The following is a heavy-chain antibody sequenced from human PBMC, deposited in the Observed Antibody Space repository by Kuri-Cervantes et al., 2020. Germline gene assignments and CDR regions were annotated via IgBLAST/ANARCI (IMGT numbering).Heavy chain of an antibody. Sequence: SVKVSCKASGYTFTGYYMHWVRQAPGQGLEWMGRIIPILGIANYAQKFQGRVTLTADKSTSTAYMELSSLRSEDTAVYYCARAASDYDFWTATYYYYGMDVWGQGTTVTVSS. CDR3: ARAASDYDFWTATYYYYGMDV. CDR1: GYTFTGYY. CDR2: IIPILGIA. D-gene: IGHD3-3*01. V-gene: IGHV1-69*04. J-gene: IGHJ6*02.